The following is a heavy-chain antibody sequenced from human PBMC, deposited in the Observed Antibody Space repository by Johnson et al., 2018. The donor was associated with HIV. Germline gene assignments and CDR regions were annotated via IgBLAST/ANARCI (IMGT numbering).Heavy chain of an antibody. J-gene: IGHJ3*02. CDR1: GFSFNDYY. V-gene: IGHV3-53*01. CDR2: IYSGGST. D-gene: IGHD3-3*01. CDR3: ASAGRNFWSGYDAFDI. Sequence: VQLLESGGGLIQPGGSLRLSCAASGFSFNDYYMSWIRQAPGKGLEWVSVIYSGGSTYYADSVKGRFTISRDNSKNTLYLQMNSLRAEDTAVYYCASAGRNFWSGYDAFDIWGQGTMVTVSS.